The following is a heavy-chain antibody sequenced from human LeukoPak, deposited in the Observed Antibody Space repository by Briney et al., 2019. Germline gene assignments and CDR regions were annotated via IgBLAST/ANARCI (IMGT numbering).Heavy chain of an antibody. CDR1: GYTFTDHF. Sequence: GDSVKVSCKSSGYTFTDHFIHWVRQAPGQGLEWVGEINPYNGYTKYAWRLQGRVTMTRDTSISTAFVEVSRLTSDDTAVYYCARDYSLNDFDYWGQGTLVTVAS. J-gene: IGHJ4*02. V-gene: IGHV1-2*02. CDR3: ARDYSLNDFDY. D-gene: IGHD1-1*01. CDR2: INPYNGYT.